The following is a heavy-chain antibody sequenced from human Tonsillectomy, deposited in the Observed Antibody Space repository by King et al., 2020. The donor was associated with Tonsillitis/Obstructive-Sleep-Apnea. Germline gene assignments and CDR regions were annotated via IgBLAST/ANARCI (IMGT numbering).Heavy chain of an antibody. CDR2: IDWDDDK. D-gene: IGHD3-10*01. J-gene: IGHJ3*02. V-gene: IGHV2-70*11. CDR3: ARIRGTMVQGVDDAFDI. Sequence: VTLKESGPALVKPTQTLTLTCTFSGFSLSTSGVCVSWIRQPPGKALEWLARIDWDDDKYYSTSLKTRLTISKDTSKNQVVLTMTNMDPVDTATYYCARIRGTMVQGVDDAFDIWGQGTMVTVSS. CDR1: GFSLSTSGVC.